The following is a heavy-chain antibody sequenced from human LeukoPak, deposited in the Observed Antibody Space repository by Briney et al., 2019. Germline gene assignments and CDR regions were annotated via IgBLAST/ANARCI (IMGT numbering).Heavy chain of an antibody. J-gene: IGHJ5*02. Sequence: SETLSLTCTVSGGSISSSSYYWGWIRQPPGKGLEWIGSIYYSGSTYYNPSLKSRVTISVDTSKNQFSLKLSSVTAADTAVYYCAREPWFDPWAREPWSPSPQ. V-gene: IGHV4-39*07. CDR2: IYYSGST. CDR3: AREPWFDP. CDR1: GGSISSSSYY.